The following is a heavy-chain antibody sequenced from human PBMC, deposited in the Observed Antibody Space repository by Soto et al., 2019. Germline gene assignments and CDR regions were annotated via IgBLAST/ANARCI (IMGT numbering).Heavy chain of an antibody. CDR2: IYYSGST. V-gene: IGHV4-31*03. CDR3: ARGSYSSYGMDV. D-gene: IGHD3-10*01. CDR1: GCSIRRGGYY. Sequence: LCLTCNVSGCSIRRGGYYWSWIRQHPGKGLEWIGYIYYSGSTYYNPSLKSRVTISVDTSKNQFSLKLSSVTAADTAVYYCARGSYSSYGMDVWGHGTTVTVSS. J-gene: IGHJ6*01.